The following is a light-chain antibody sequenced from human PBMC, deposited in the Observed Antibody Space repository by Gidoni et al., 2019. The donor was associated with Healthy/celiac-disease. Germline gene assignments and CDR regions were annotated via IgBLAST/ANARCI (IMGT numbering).Light chain of an antibody. CDR2: AAS. CDR1: QGISSW. J-gene: IGKJ1*01. Sequence: DIQMTQSPSSVSASVGDRVTITWRASQGISSWLAWYPRKPGKAPKLLIYAASSLQSGVPSRFSGSGSGTDFTLTISSLQPEDFATYYCQQANSFPHTFGQGTKVEIK. CDR3: QQANSFPHT. V-gene: IGKV1-12*01.